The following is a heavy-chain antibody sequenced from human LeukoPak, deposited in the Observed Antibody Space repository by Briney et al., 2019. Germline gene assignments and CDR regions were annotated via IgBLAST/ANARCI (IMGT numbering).Heavy chain of an antibody. Sequence: SGGSLRLSCAASGFTFSSYAMGWVRQAPGKGLEWVSAISGSGGSTYYADSVKGRFTISRDNSKNTLYLQMNSLRAEDTAVYYCAKDGRDYYGSGSYYNAPADYWGQGTLVTVSS. V-gene: IGHV3-23*01. D-gene: IGHD3-10*01. CDR3: AKDGRDYYGSGSYYNAPADY. J-gene: IGHJ4*02. CDR1: GFTFSSYA. CDR2: ISGSGGST.